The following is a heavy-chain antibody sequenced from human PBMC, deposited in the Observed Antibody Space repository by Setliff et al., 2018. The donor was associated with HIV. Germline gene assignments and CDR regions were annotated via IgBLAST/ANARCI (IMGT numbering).Heavy chain of an antibody. CDR3: ARTRSGGSSVYYYYYMDV. V-gene: IGHV1-8*01. Sequence: ASVKVSCKASGYTSTSYDINWVRQATGQGLEWMGWMNPDSGNTGSAQNFQGRLTITWNTSISTAYMELGSLGFDDTAVYFCARTRSGGSSVYYYYYMDVWGQGTAVTDSS. D-gene: IGHD2-15*01. J-gene: IGHJ6*03. CDR1: GYTSTSYD. CDR2: MNPDSGNT.